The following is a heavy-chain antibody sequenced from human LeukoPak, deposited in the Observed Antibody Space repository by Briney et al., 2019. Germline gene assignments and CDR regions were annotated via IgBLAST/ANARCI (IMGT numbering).Heavy chain of an antibody. V-gene: IGHV4-59*01. J-gene: IGHJ6*03. CDR3: ARALYSSSGVYYYYMDV. CDR2: IYYSGST. Sequence: SETLSLTCTVSGGSISSYYWSWIRQPPGKGLEWMGYIYYSGSTNYNPSLKSRVTISVHTSKNQFSLKLNSVTAADTAVYYCARALYSSSGVYYYYMDVWGKGTTVTVSS. CDR1: GGSISSYY. D-gene: IGHD6-13*01.